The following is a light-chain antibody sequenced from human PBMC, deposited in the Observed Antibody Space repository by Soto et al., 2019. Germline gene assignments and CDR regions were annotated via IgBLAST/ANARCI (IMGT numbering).Light chain of an antibody. J-gene: IGKJ5*01. CDR3: QQYHNWPPLT. Sequence: EIVMTQSPATLSVSPGERATLSCRASQSVSSSYLAWYQQKPGQAPRLLIYGAATRATGIPARFSGSGSGTEFTLTISSLQSEDFAVYYCQQYHNWPPLTFGGGTRLEIK. CDR2: GAA. CDR1: QSVSSSY. V-gene: IGKV3-15*01.